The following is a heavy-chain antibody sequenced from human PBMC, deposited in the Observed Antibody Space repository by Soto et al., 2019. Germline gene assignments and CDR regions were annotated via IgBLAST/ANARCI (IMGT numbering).Heavy chain of an antibody. CDR3: ARRAVVAVTGSLDNWLDP. J-gene: IGHJ5*02. Sequence: SETLSLTCTVSGDSITSYNWNWLRQPPGKALEWIGYVYSSGSTNYNPSLKSRVTISVDTSRNQFSLKVNSVTAADTAVYYFARRAVVAVTGSLDNWLDPWGQGIFVTVS. V-gene: IGHV4-59*01. CDR1: GDSITSYN. D-gene: IGHD2-21*01. CDR2: VYSSGST.